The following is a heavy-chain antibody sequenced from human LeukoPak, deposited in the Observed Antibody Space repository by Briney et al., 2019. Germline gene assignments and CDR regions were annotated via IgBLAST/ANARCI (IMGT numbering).Heavy chain of an antibody. CDR2: INWNSGSI. V-gene: IGHV3-9*01. CDR3: TRDMKNSYFFDY. CDR1: GFTFDDYA. J-gene: IGHJ4*02. Sequence: PGRSLRLSCAASGFTFDDYAMHWVRQAPGKGLEWVSGINWNSGSIAYGDSVKGRFTISRDNAKNSLYLQMNSLRAEDTAFYYCTRDMKNSYFFDYWGQGTLVTVSS. D-gene: IGHD4-23*01.